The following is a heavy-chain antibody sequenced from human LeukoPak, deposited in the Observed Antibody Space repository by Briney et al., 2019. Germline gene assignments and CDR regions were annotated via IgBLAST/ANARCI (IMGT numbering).Heavy chain of an antibody. D-gene: IGHD2-8*02. CDR3: ARDLTERKYYIAY. CDR2: IGYTGTDT. Sequence: PGGSLRLSCAASGFTFSSFGMHWVRQAPGEGLEWVAYIGYTGTDTYYADSVKGRFTISRDNSKNTVHLQVNSLRAADTALYSCARDLTERKYYIAYWGHGRLVTVSS. CDR1: GFTFSSFG. J-gene: IGHJ4*01. V-gene: IGHV3-30*02.